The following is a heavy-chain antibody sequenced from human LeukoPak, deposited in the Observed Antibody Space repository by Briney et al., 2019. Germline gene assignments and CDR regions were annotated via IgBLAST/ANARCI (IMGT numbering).Heavy chain of an antibody. D-gene: IGHD6-19*01. CDR3: AKDSDIAVAGSDDALDV. CDR1: GFTFSDYW. V-gene: IGHV3-7*01. Sequence: GGSLRLSCAAFGFTFSDYWMSWVRQAPGKGLEWVASIKEDGSEKYYVDSVKGRFTISRDNSKNTLFLQMNSLRPEDTAVYYCAKDSDIAVAGSDDALDVWGQGTMVTVSS. J-gene: IGHJ3*01. CDR2: IKEDGSEK.